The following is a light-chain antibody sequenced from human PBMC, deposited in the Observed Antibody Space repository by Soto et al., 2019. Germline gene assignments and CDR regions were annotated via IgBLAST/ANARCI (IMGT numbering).Light chain of an antibody. Sequence: QSALTQPASVSGSPGQSITISCTGTGSDVGGYNYVSWYQQHPGKAPKVMIYDVSNRPSGVSNRFSGSKSGNTASLTISGPQAEDEADYYCCSYTCASGPLVFGGGTKLTVL. CDR2: DVS. CDR3: CSYTCASGPLV. V-gene: IGLV2-14*01. J-gene: IGLJ2*01. CDR1: GSDVGGYNY.